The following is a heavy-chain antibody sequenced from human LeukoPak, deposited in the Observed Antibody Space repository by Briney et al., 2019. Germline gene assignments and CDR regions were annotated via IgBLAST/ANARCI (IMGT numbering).Heavy chain of an antibody. J-gene: IGHJ5*02. Sequence: GTSVKVSCKASGFPLISSAVQWVRQAGGQRLEWIGWIVVGSNNTNYAQKFQERVTITRDMSTSTAYMELGSLRSEDTAVYYCAAPYSTRWFDLWGRGTLVTVSS. CDR1: GFPLISSA. V-gene: IGHV1-58*01. D-gene: IGHD6-13*01. CDR2: IVVGSNNT. CDR3: AAPYSTRWFDL.